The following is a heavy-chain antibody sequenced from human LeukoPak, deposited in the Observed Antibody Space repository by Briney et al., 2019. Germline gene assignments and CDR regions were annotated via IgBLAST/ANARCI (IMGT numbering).Heavy chain of an antibody. CDR2: ISSSSSYT. V-gene: IGHV3-11*06. Sequence: PGGSLRLSCAASGFTFSDYYMSWIRQAPGKGLEWVSYISSSSSYTNYADSVKGRFTISRDSAKNSLYLQMNSLRAEDTAVYYCARAAGPHTAMVLWGQGTLVTVSS. CDR3: ARAAGPHTAMVL. J-gene: IGHJ4*02. CDR1: GFTFSDYY. D-gene: IGHD5-18*01.